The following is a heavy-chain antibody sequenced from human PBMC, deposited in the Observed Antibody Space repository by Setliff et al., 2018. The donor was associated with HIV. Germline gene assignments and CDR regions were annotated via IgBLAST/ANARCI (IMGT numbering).Heavy chain of an antibody. V-gene: IGHV5-51*01. CDR2: IYPDDSNT. Sequence: PGESLKISCEGSGYSFTNYWIAWVRQMPGKGLEWMGIIYPDDSNTRYNPSFEGQVTMSVDKSISTAYLQWSSLKASDTAIYFCARGRVGAAATALEFWGRGTLVTVSS. CDR1: GYSFTNYW. D-gene: IGHD1-26*01. CDR3: ARGRVGAAATALEF. J-gene: IGHJ4*02.